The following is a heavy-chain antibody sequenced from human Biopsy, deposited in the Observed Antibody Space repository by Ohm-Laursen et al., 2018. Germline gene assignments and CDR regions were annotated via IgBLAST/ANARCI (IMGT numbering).Heavy chain of an antibody. Sequence: SLRLSCSASGFTFSSYGMHWVRQAPGKGLEWVAAIWNDGSNKNYADSVKGRFTISRDNSKNTLYLQMNSLRGEDTAAYYCAKCMTGGSNYYFHHCGQGTLVTVSS. CDR3: AKCMTGGSNYYFHH. D-gene: IGHD2-8*01. J-gene: IGHJ4*02. V-gene: IGHV3-33*06. CDR1: GFTFSSYG. CDR2: IWNDGSNK.